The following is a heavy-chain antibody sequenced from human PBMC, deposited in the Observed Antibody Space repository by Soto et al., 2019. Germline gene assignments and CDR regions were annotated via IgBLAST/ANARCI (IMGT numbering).Heavy chain of an antibody. CDR2: IYYSGST. V-gene: IGHV4-39*01. CDR3: ARIDDCSGGSCYPYFDY. J-gene: IGHJ4*02. D-gene: IGHD2-15*01. Sequence: QLQLQESGPGLVKPSETLSLTCTVSGGSISSSSYYWGWIRQPPGKGLEWIGSIYYSGSTYYNPSLKSRVTISVDTSKNQFSLKLSSVTAADTAVYYCARIDDCSGGSCYPYFDYWGQGTLVTVSS. CDR1: GGSISSSSYY.